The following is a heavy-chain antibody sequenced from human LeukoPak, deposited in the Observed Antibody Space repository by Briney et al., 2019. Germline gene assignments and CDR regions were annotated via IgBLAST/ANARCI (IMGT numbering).Heavy chain of an antibody. CDR3: ARILSGWIDC. J-gene: IGHJ4*02. CDR2: INTDGSST. CDR1: GFNFTNNW. V-gene: IGHV3-74*01. Sequence: PGASMRLSCAASGFNFTNNWMHWTRQAPGKGLVCVSRINTDGSSTSYADSVKGRFTISRYNAKNTLYLQMNSLRAEDTAVYYCARILSGWIDCWGQGTLVTVSS. D-gene: IGHD6-19*01.